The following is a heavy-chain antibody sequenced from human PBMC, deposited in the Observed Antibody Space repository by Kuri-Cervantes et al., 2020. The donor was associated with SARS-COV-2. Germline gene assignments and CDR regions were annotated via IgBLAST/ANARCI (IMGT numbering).Heavy chain of an antibody. J-gene: IGHJ5*02. CDR2: ISTSGSTT. D-gene: IGHD6-6*01. CDR1: GFTFSDYY. Sequence: GESLKISCTASGFTFSDYYMTWIRQAPGKGLEWISYISTSGSTTYYADSVKGRFTIPRDNAKRSLYLQMNSLRAEDMAVYYCAKDFRKGARPWGQGTLVTVSS. V-gene: IGHV3-11*01. CDR3: AKDFRKGARP.